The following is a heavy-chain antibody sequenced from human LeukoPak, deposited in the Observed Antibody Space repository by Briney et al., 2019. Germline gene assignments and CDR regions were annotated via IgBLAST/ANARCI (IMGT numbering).Heavy chain of an antibody. Sequence: SETLSLTCTVSGGSISSYYWSWIRQPPGKGLEWIGYIYYSGSTNYSPSLKSRVTISVDTSKNQFSLKLSSVTAADTAVYYCAREPAQIVVVPAVIWGQGTMVTVSS. CDR1: GGSISSYY. CDR3: AREPAQIVVVPAVI. D-gene: IGHD2-2*01. CDR2: IYYSGST. J-gene: IGHJ3*02. V-gene: IGHV4-59*12.